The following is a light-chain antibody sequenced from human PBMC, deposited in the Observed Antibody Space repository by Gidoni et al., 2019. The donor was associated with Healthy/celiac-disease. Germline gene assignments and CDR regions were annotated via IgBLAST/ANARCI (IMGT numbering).Light chain of an antibody. CDR3: QQYGSSFT. J-gene: IGKJ3*01. CDR2: GAS. Sequence: EIVLTQSPGTLSLSPGERATLSCRASQRVSSSYLAWYRQKPGQAPSLLIYGASSRATGIPDRFSGSGSGTDFTLTISRLEPEDFAVYYCQQYGSSFTFGPGTKVDIK. V-gene: IGKV3-20*01. CDR1: QRVSSSY.